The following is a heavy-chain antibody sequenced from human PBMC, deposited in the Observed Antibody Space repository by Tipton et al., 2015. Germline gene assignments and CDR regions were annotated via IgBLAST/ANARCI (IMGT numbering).Heavy chain of an antibody. Sequence: LRLSCTVSGDSLSTYYWSWIRQSPGKGLEWIGYIYYNGNTKYNPSLKGRVTILVDTSKNQFSQKVNSVTAADTAVYHCVRSSGHSGYGAFDYWGQGVLVIVSS. J-gene: IGHJ4*02. V-gene: IGHV4-59*08. CDR2: IYYNGNT. CDR1: GDSLSTYY. CDR3: VRSSGHSGYGAFDY. D-gene: IGHD5-12*01.